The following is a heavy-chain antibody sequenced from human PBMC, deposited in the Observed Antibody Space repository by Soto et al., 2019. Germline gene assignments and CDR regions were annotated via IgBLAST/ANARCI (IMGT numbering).Heavy chain of an antibody. D-gene: IGHD3-10*01. Sequence: EAQLLQSGGGFVQPGGSLRLSCAASEFTFSIYAMSWVRQAPGKGLEWVSSVGGGGDDTYYTESVKGRFTISRDNSKSTLFLQMNSLRVEDTAVYYCAKDRMSYNSVWDPFDIWGQGTMVTVSS. CDR3: AKDRMSYNSVWDPFDI. CDR1: EFTFSIYA. J-gene: IGHJ3*02. CDR2: VGGGGDDT. V-gene: IGHV3-23*01.